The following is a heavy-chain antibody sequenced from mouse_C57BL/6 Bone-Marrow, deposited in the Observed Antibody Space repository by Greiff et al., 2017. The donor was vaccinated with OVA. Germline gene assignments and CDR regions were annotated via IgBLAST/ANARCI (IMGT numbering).Heavy chain of an antibody. V-gene: IGHV5-17*01. CDR2: ISSGSSTI. J-gene: IGHJ2*01. CDR1: GFTFSDYG. CDR3: ASRSSHYFDY. Sequence: EVMLVESGGGLVKPGGSLKLSCAASGFTFSDYGMHWVRQAPEKGLEWVAYISSGSSTIYYADTVKGRFTISRDNAKNTLFLQMTILRSEDTAMYYCASRSSHYFDYWGQGTTLTVSS. D-gene: IGHD1-1*01.